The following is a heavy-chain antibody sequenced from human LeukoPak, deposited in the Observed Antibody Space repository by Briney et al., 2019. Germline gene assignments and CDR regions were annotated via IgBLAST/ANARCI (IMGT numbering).Heavy chain of an antibody. CDR2: INPSGGST. D-gene: IGHD3-3*01. CDR3: ARDPSEFSYNFWSGYSYGFDI. CDR1: GYTFTSYY. J-gene: IGHJ3*02. V-gene: IGHV1-46*01. Sequence: ASVKVSCKASGYTFTSYYMHWVRQAPGQGLEWMGIINPSGGSTSYAQKFQGRVTMTRDTSTSTVYMELSSLRSEDTAVYYCARDPSEFSYNFWSGYSYGFDIWGQGTMVTVSS.